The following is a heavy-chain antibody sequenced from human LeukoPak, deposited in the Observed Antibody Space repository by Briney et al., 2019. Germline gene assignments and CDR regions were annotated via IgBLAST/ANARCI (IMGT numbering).Heavy chain of an antibody. V-gene: IGHV1-18*01. D-gene: IGHD5-18*01. CDR3: ARDSRGTAMVPTDY. Sequence: ASVKVSCKASGYXFTGYGISWVRQAPGQGLEWMGWISAYNGNTNYAQKLQGRVTMTTDTSTSTAYMELRSLRSDDTAVYYCARDSRGTAMVPTDYWGQGTLVTVSS. CDR1: GYXFTGYG. J-gene: IGHJ4*02. CDR2: ISAYNGNT.